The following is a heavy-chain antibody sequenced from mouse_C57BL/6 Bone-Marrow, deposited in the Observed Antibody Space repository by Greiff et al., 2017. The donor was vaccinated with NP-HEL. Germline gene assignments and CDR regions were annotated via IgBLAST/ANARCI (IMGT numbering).Heavy chain of an antibody. Sequence: QVQLQQPGAELVKPGASVKMSCKASGYTLTSYWITWVKQRPGQGLEWIGDIYPGSGSTNYNEKFKSKATLTVDTSSSTAYMQLSSLTSEDSAVYYCARDDYYYGRSGFAYWGQGTLVTVSA. CDR1: GYTLTSYW. D-gene: IGHD1-1*01. CDR3: ARDDYYYGRSGFAY. V-gene: IGHV1-55*01. J-gene: IGHJ3*01. CDR2: IYPGSGST.